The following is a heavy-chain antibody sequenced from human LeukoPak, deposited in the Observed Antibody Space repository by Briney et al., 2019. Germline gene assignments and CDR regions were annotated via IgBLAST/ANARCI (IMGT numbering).Heavy chain of an antibody. V-gene: IGHV1-18*01. J-gene: IGHJ4*02. Sequence: SVKVSCKASRYTYTHYGFNGVRQPPARGLEWMGWITTNDYNTNYAQSHQRRVTVTKHTSTSTDYMKLRSLRSDDTAVYCCARAPMHDSWGRGTRVTVSS. CDR3: ARAPMHDS. CDR1: RYTYTHYG. CDR2: ITTNDYNT.